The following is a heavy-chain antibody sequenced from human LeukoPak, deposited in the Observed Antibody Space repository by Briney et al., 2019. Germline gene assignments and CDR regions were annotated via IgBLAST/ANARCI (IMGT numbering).Heavy chain of an antibody. CDR3: ARDPAWGAIDY. J-gene: IGHJ4*02. Sequence: PGGSPRLSSAVSGFSTRSSWMSCGRHTPRKGLEWGADMNEDGSGTYYVDSVKGRFTVSRDNAKNSLYLQMSSLRAEDTAVYYCARDPAWGAIDYWGQGTLVTVSS. CDR2: MNEDGSGT. CDR1: GFSTRSSW. D-gene: IGHD7-27*01. V-gene: IGHV3-7*01.